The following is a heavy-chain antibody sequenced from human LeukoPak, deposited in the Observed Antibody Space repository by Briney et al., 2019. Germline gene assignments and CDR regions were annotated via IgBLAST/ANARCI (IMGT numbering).Heavy chain of an antibody. CDR2: ISDSGGST. D-gene: IGHD3-9*01. CDR3: AKDQLRYFDWSAPYYFDY. CDR1: GFTFSSYA. V-gene: IGHV3-23*01. J-gene: IGHJ4*02. Sequence: GGSLRLSCAASGFTFSSYAMSWVRQAPGKGLEWVSAISDSGGSTYYADSVKGRFTISRDNSKNTLYLQMNSLRAEDTAVYYCAKDQLRYFDWSAPYYFDYWGQGTLVTVSS.